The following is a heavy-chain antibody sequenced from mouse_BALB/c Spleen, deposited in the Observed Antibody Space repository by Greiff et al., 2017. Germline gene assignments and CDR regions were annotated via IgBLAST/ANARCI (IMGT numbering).Heavy chain of an antibody. D-gene: IGHD1-1*01. CDR3: ARGISYGKGDWYFDV. CDR1: GFTFSSYA. J-gene: IGHJ1*01. Sequence: EVQLVESGGGLVKPGGSLKLSCAASGFTFSSYAMSWVRQTPEKRLEWVASISSGGSTYYPDSVKGRFTISRDNARNILYLQMSSLRSEDTAMYYCARGISYGKGDWYFDVWGAGTTVNVSS. V-gene: IGHV5-6-5*01. CDR2: ISSGGST.